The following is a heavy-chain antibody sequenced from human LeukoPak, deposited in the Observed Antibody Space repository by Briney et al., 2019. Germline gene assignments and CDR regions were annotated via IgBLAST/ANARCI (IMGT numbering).Heavy chain of an antibody. J-gene: IGHJ4*02. V-gene: IGHV4-34*01. D-gene: IGHD1-26*01. Sequence: SETLSLTCTVSGASISDYYWGWIRQPPGKGLEWIGEINHSGSTNYNPSLKSRVTISVDTSKNQFSLKLSSVTAADTAVYYCARGGGRYMVDYWGQGTLVTVSS. CDR1: GASISDYY. CDR3: ARGGGRYMVDY. CDR2: INHSGST.